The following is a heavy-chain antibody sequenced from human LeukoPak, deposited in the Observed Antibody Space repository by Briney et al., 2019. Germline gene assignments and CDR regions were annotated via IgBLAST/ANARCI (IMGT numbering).Heavy chain of an antibody. CDR2: MNPNSGNT. Sequence: ASVTVSCKASGYTFTSYDINWVRQATGQGLEWMGWMNPNSGNTGYAQKFQGRVTMTRNTSISTAYMELSSLRSEDTAVYYCARGVGYSSSWYRMVEWFDPWGQGTLVTVSS. J-gene: IGHJ5*02. CDR3: ARGVGYSSSWYRMVEWFDP. V-gene: IGHV1-8*01. D-gene: IGHD6-13*01. CDR1: GYTFTSYD.